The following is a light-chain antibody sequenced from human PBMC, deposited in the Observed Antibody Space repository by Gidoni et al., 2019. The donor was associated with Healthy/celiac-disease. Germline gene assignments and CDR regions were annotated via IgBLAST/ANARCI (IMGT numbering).Light chain of an antibody. CDR3: QQYYSTPHT. CDR1: QSVLYSSNNKNY. V-gene: IGKV4-1*01. Sequence: DIVMTQSPDSLAVSLGERATINCKSSQSVLYSSNNKNYLAWSQQKPGQPPKLLISWASTRESGVPDRFSGSGSGTDFTLTISSLQAEDMAVYYCQQYYSTPHTFGQXTKLEIK. CDR2: WAS. J-gene: IGKJ2*01.